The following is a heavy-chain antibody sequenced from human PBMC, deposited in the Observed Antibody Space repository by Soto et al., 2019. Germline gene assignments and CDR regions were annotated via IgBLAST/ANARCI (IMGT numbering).Heavy chain of an antibody. V-gene: IGHV3-33*01. CDR2: IWYDGSNK. Sequence: PGGSLRLSCAASGFTFSSYGMHWVRQAPGKGLEWVAVIWYDGSNKYYADSVKGRFTISRDNSKNTLYLQMNSLRAEDTAVYYCARDRLGYCTNGVCYTGSDAFDIWGQGTMVTVSS. D-gene: IGHD2-8*01. J-gene: IGHJ3*02. CDR3: ARDRLGYCTNGVCYTGSDAFDI. CDR1: GFTFSSYG.